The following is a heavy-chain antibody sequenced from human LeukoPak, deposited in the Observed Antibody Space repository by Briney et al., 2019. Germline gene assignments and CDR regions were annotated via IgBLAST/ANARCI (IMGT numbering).Heavy chain of an antibody. V-gene: IGHV3-7*03. CDR1: GFTFGSYW. D-gene: IGHD3-22*01. CDR2: IKQDGSEK. Sequence: GGSLRLSCAASGFTFGSYWMTWVRQAPGKGLEWVANIKQDGSEKNYVDSVKGRFTISRDNAKNSLDLQMNSLRAEDTAVFYCAKFKGHYYYDSSGYCDNWGQGTLVTVSS. CDR3: AKFKGHYYYDSSGYCDN. J-gene: IGHJ4*02.